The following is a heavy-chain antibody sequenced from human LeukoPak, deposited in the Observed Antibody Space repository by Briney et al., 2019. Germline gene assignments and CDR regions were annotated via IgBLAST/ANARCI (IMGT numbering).Heavy chain of an antibody. D-gene: IGHD1-20*01. CDR1: GGSISSSSYY. Sequence: PSETLSLTCTVSGGSISSSSYYWGWIRQPPVKGLEWIGSIYYSGSTYYNPSLKSRVTISVDTSKNQFSLKLSSVTAADTAVYYCARHYNWNDGMDVWGQGTTVTVSS. CDR3: ARHYNWNDGMDV. J-gene: IGHJ6*02. V-gene: IGHV4-39*01. CDR2: IYYSGST.